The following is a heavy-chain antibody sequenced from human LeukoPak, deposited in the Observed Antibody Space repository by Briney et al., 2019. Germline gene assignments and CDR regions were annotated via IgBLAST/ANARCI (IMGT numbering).Heavy chain of an antibody. CDR2: IYYSGST. Sequence: PSETLSLTCTVSGGYISSYYWAWIRQSPGKGLEWIGYIYYSGSTNYNPSLKSRVTISVDTSKNQFSLRLNSVAAADTAMYYCARSFGSGSYLSQYFLDYWGRGTLVTVSS. V-gene: IGHV4-59*01. D-gene: IGHD3-10*01. CDR1: GGYISSYY. J-gene: IGHJ4*02. CDR3: ARSFGSGSYLSQYFLDY.